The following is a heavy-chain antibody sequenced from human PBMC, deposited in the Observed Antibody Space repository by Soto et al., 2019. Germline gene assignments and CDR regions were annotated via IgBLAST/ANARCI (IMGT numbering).Heavy chain of an antibody. Sequence: GASVKVSCKASGYTLTAYYIHWVRQAPGRGLEWMGWINPNSGATNYAQKFQGWVTMTRDTSISTAYMELNRLRSDDTAVYYCAKHLYYYGLDVWGQGTTVTVSS. CDR1: GYTLTAYY. J-gene: IGHJ6*02. V-gene: IGHV1-2*04. CDR3: AKHLYYYGLDV. CDR2: INPNSGAT.